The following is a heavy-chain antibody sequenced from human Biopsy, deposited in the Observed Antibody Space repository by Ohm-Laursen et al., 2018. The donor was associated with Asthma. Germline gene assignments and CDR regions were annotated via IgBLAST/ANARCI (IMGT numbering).Heavy chain of an antibody. CDR1: GGTFSNFA. Sequence: SVKVSCKAPGGTFSNFAISWVRQAPGQGLEWLGGIMTVFGTTNYAQKFQGRVTITADESTSTAYMEVTSLRSGDTAICYCARCQVGYSSGWSLLLKKIYYSGMDVWGQGTAVTVSS. V-gene: IGHV1-69*13. J-gene: IGHJ6*02. CDR3: ARCQVGYSSGWSLLLKKIYYSGMDV. CDR2: IMTVFGTT. D-gene: IGHD6-19*01.